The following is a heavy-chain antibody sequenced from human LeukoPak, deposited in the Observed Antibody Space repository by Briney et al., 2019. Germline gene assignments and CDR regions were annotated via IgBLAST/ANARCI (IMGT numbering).Heavy chain of an antibody. CDR2: IESKTEGGTT. CDR1: GFTFSHAW. V-gene: IGHV3-15*04. D-gene: IGHD3-16*01. CDR3: SRGRITRWWGFDH. J-gene: IGHJ4*02. Sequence: GGSLRLSCAASGFTFSHAWMNWVRQAPGKGLEWVARIESKTEGGTTAYATPVKGRFTISRDDSKNTLYLQMNSLKVEDTALFYSSRGRITRWWGFDHWGQGTLVTVSS.